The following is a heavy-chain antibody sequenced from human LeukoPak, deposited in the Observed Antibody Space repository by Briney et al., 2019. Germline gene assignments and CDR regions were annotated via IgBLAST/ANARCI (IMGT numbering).Heavy chain of an antibody. D-gene: IGHD3-22*01. J-gene: IGHJ4*02. CDR2: ISYDGSNK. CDR1: GFTFSSYG. Sequence: GGSLRLSCAASGFTFSSYGMPWVRQAPGKGLEWVAVISYDGSNKYYADSVKGRFTISRDNSKNTLYLQMNSLRAEDTAVYYCAKAITPQYYYDSSGYLLDYWGQGTLVTVSS. V-gene: IGHV3-30*18. CDR3: AKAITPQYYYDSSGYLLDY.